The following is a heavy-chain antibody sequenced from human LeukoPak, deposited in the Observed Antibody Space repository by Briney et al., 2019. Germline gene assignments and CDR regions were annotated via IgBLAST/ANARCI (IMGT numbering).Heavy chain of an antibody. V-gene: IGHV4-34*01. CDR1: GWSFSGYY. J-gene: IGHJ4*02. Sequence: SETLSLTCAVYGWSFSGYYWSWIRQPPGKGLEWIGEIKHSGSTNYNPSLKSRVTISVDTSKNQFSLKLSSVTAADTAVYYCASNGARTGLYYVDYWGQGTLVTVSS. CDR2: IKHSGST. D-gene: IGHD2-8*01. CDR3: ASNGARTGLYYVDY.